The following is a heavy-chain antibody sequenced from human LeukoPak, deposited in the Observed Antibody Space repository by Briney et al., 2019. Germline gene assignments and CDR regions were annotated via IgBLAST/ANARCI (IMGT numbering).Heavy chain of an antibody. J-gene: IGHJ5*02. Sequence: ASVNVSCKASGYTFTSYGISWVRQAPGQGLEWMGWISAYNGNTNYEQKLQGRVTMTIDTSTSTAYMELRSLKSDDTAVYYCARDRGRDCSGGRCYSEWFDPWGQGTLVTVSS. CDR3: ARDRGRDCSGGRCYSEWFDP. D-gene: IGHD2-15*01. CDR1: GYTFTSYG. V-gene: IGHV1-18*04. CDR2: ISAYNGNT.